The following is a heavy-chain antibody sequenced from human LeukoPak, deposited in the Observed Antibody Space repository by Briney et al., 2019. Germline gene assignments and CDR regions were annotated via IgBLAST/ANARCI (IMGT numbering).Heavy chain of an antibody. CDR1: GGTFSSYA. D-gene: IGHD3-22*01. Sequence: GSSVKVSCKASGGTFSSYAISWVRQAPGQGLEWMGRIIPILGIANYAQKFQGRVTITADKSTSTAYMELSSLRSEDTAVYYCAREDDSSGYAYFDYWGREPWSPSPQ. V-gene: IGHV1-69*04. CDR3: AREDDSSGYAYFDY. CDR2: IIPILGIA. J-gene: IGHJ4*02.